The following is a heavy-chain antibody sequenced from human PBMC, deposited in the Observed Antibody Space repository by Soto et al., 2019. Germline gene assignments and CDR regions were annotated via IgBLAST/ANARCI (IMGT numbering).Heavy chain of an antibody. CDR3: ARGGGYDFRSSQAPPIDV. Sequence: KASETLSLTCNVSGGSISDSYWSWIRQPPGKRLEWIGYLYYTGSTNYNPALKSRVTISLDTSKNQFSLKVRSVTAADTAVYYCARGGGYDFRSSQAPPIDVWGQGTTVTVSS. CDR2: LYYTGST. CDR1: GGSISDSY. J-gene: IGHJ6*02. V-gene: IGHV4-59*01. D-gene: IGHD3-3*01.